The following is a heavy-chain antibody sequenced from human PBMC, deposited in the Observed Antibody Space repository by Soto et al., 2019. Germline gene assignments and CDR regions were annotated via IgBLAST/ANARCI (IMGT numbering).Heavy chain of an antibody. CDR3: TRVATAVPS. D-gene: IGHD1-26*01. V-gene: IGHV4-59*12. CDR2: IYYRGTT. J-gene: IGHJ5*02. Sequence: PSETLSLTCNVSNGSLTSYYWIWIRQPPGKELEWIVNIYYRGTTNYNPSLQGRVTMSIDTSKNQFSLMLTSVTAADTAVYYCTRVATAVPSWGRGVLVTVSS. CDR1: NGSLTSYY.